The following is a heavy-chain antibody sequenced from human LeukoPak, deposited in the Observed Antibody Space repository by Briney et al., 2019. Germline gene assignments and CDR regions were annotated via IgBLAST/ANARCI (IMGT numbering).Heavy chain of an antibody. Sequence: SETLSLTRAVSGGSISSGAYSWNSVRKPPGEGLGWIGYIFQGGRTYYNPSLKGRAPVSVNRPRKQFTCKLTFWAAADPAVFYYARRYSGNYFDYWGEGTLVTVPS. CDR1: GGSISSGAYS. CDR2: IFQGGRT. J-gene: IGHJ4*02. CDR3: ARRYSGNYFDY. D-gene: IGHD5-12*01. V-gene: IGHV4-30-2*01.